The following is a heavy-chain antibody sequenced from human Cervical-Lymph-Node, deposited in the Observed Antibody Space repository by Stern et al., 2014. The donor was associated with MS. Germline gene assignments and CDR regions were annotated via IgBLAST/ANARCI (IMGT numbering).Heavy chain of an antibody. J-gene: IGHJ4*02. D-gene: IGHD5-18*01. CDR2: ISSSSSYI. V-gene: IGHV3-21*01. Sequence: QLVQSGGGLVKPGGSLRLSCAASGFTFSSYSMNWVRQAPGKGLEWVSFISSSSSYIYYADSVKGRFTISRDNAKNSLYLQMNSLRAEDTAVYYCARGFFSYGYDFDYWGQGTLVTVSS. CDR1: GFTFSSYS. CDR3: ARGFFSYGYDFDY.